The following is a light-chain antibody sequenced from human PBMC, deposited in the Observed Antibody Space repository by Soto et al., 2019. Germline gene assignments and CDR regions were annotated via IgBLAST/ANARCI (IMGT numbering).Light chain of an antibody. Sequence: SYELTQSPSVSVAPGKTARITCGGNNIGSKSVHWYQQKPGQAPVLVIYYDSDRPSGIPERFSGSNSGNTATLTISRVEAGDEADYYCQVWDSSSDRDVVFGGGPKLTVL. CDR3: QVWDSSSDRDVV. J-gene: IGLJ2*01. CDR1: NIGSKS. CDR2: YDS. V-gene: IGLV3-21*04.